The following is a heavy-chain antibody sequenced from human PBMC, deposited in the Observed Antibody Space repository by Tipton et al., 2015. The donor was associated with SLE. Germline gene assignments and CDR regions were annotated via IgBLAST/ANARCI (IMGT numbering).Heavy chain of an antibody. V-gene: IGHV3-23*01. Sequence: SLRLSCAASGFTFSSYGMSWVRQAPGKGLEWVSAISGSGGSTYYADSVKGRFTISRDNSKNTLYLQMNSLRAEDTAVYYCAKGGGDYAYFDLWGRGPLVTVSS. CDR2: ISGSGGST. CDR3: AKGGGDYAYFDL. CDR1: GFTFSSYG. D-gene: IGHD4-17*01. J-gene: IGHJ2*01.